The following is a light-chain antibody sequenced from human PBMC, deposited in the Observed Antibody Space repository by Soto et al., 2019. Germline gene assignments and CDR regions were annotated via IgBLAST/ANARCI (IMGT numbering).Light chain of an antibody. Sequence: EIVLTQSPGTLSLSPGERATLSCRASQSVSSSYLAWYQQKPGQAPRLLIYGASSRATGIPDRFSGSGSGTDFTLTISRLEPEDFVVYYCQQYGSSPFTFGPGTKVDIQ. CDR1: QSVSSSY. CDR2: GAS. CDR3: QQYGSSPFT. J-gene: IGKJ3*01. V-gene: IGKV3-20*01.